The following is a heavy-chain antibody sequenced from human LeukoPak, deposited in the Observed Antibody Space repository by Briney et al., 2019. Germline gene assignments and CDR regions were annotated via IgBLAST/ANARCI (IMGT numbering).Heavy chain of an antibody. CDR3: AKIAYYYYMDV. CDR2: IKQDGSEK. Sequence: GGSLRLSCAASGFTFSSYWMSWVRQAPGKGLEWVANIKQDGSEKYYVDSVKGRFTISRDNAKNSLYVQMNSLRAEDTAVYYCAKIAYYYYMDVWGKGTTVTVSS. J-gene: IGHJ6*03. CDR1: GFTFSSYW. V-gene: IGHV3-7*03.